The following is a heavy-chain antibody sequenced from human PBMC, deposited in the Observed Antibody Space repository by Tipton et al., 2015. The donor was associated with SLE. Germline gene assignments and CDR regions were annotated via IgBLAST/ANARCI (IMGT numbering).Heavy chain of an antibody. Sequence: LVKPSGTLSLTCDVSGDSVSSDKWWSWVRQSPGKGLEWIGEIHRRGSTYYYPSLKSRITISVDTSKNQFSLEVRSVTAADTAVYYCVRLRSKVLIDYWGQGTLVTVSS. CDR3: VRLRSKVLIDY. J-gene: IGHJ4*02. CDR2: IHRRGST. CDR1: GDSVSSDKW. V-gene: IGHV4-4*02. D-gene: IGHD2-8*01.